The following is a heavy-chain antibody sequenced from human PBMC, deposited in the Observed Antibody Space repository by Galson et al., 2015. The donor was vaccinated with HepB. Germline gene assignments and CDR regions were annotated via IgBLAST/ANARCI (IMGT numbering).Heavy chain of an antibody. D-gene: IGHD3-22*01. CDR3: AATMIALDY. CDR2: ISSSSTTI. J-gene: IGHJ4*02. CDR1: GFTFSNYN. V-gene: IGHV3-48*02. Sequence: SLRLSCAASGFTFSNYNMNWVRQAPGKGLEWVSYISSSSTTIYYTDSVKGRFTISRDNAKNPLYLQMNSLRDEDTAIYYCAATMIALDYWGQGTLVTVSS.